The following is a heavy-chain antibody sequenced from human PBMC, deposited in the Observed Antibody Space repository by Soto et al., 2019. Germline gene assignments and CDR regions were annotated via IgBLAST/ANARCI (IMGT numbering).Heavy chain of an antibody. V-gene: IGHV4-30-2*01. CDR1: GGSINSGDYS. CDR2: IYHTGTT. Sequence: PSETLSLTCTVSGGSINSGDYSWTWIRQPPGKGLEWIGYIYHTGTTYYNMSLKSRVTISVDRSKNQFSLKLSSVTAADTAVYYCAGYYDSSGYSPGAFDIWGQGTMVTVS. D-gene: IGHD3-22*01. J-gene: IGHJ3*02. CDR3: AGYYDSSGYSPGAFDI.